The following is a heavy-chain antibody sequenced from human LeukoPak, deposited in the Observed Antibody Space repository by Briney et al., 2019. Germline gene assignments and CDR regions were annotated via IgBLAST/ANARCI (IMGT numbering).Heavy chain of an antibody. CDR1: GFTVSSNY. CDR2: IYSGGST. J-gene: IGHJ4*02. D-gene: IGHD1-14*01. Sequence: GGSLRLSCAESGFTVSSNYMSWVRQAPGKGLEWVSVIYSGGSTYYADSVRGRFTISRDNSKNTLHLQMNSLRAEDTAVYYRARDTYTRNPFDYWGQGTLVTVSS. V-gene: IGHV3-66*01. CDR3: ARDTYTRNPFDY.